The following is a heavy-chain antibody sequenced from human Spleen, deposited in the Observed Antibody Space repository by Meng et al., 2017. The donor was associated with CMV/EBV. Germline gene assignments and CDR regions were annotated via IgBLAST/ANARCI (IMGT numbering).Heavy chain of an antibody. CDR1: GFSFSGYA. J-gene: IGHJ2*01. CDR3: ARGYELRYFDL. D-gene: IGHD1-14*01. CDR2: ISYDGSNK. Sequence: LSCAASGFSFSGYAMRWVRQAPGKGLEWVAVISYDGSNKYYADSVRGRFTISRDNSKNTVYLQMNSLRVDDTAVHYCARGYELRYFDLWGRGTLVTVSS. V-gene: IGHV3-30-3*01.